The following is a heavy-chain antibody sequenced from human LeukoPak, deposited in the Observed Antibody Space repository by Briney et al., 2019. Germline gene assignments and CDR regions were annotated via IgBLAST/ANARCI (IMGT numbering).Heavy chain of an antibody. CDR2: IYRGDST. J-gene: IGHJ5*02. Sequence: GGSLRLSCAASGFTVSSNYMSWVRQAPGKGLEWVSVIYRGDSTYYADSVKGRFTISRDNSKNTLYLQMNSLRAEDTAVYYCITEPPMDFFVVLPAWGQGTLVTVSS. CDR3: ITEPPMDFFVVLPA. V-gene: IGHV3-53*01. CDR1: GFTVSSNY. D-gene: IGHD2-2*01.